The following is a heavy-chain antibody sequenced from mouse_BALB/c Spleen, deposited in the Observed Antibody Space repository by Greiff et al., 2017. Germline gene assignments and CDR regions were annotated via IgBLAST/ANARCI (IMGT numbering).Heavy chain of an antibody. D-gene: IGHD1-1*01. J-gene: IGHJ4*01. CDR3: ARGYYGSSYYAMDY. Sequence: EVQLQQPGAELVKPGASVKMSCKASGYTFTDYNMDWVKQSHGKSLEWIGDINPNNGGTIYNQKFKGKATLTVDKSSSTAYMELRSLTSEDSAVYYCARGYYGSSYYAMDYWGQGTSVTVAS. V-gene: IGHV1-18*01. CDR1: GYTFTDYN. CDR2: INPNNGGT.